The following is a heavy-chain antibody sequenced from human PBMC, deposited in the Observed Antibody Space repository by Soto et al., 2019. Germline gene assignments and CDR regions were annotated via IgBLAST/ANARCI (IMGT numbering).Heavy chain of an antibody. CDR1: GFTFSSYW. J-gene: IGHJ4*02. D-gene: IGHD2-21*01. CDR3: AKEVIGPSLSYFDS. V-gene: IGHV3-74*01. CDR2: INSGGSST. Sequence: GSLRLSCAASGFTFSSYWMHWVRQAPGKGLVWVSRINSGGSSTYYADSVKGRFTVSRDNSKNTLFLQLDSLSAEDTAVYYCAKEVIGPSLSYFDSWGQGTLVTVSS.